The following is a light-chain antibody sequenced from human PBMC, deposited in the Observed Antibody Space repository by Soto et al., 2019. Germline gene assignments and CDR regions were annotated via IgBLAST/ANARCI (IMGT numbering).Light chain of an antibody. CDR3: AAWDDSLNGRGV. CDR1: SSNIGSNT. J-gene: IGLJ3*02. CDR2: SNN. V-gene: IGLV1-44*01. Sequence: QPVLTQPPSASGTPGQRVTISCSGSSSNIGSNTVNWNQQLPGTAPKLLIYSNNQRPSGVPDRFSGSKSGTSASLAISGLQSEDEADYYCAAWDDSLNGRGVFGGGTKLTVL.